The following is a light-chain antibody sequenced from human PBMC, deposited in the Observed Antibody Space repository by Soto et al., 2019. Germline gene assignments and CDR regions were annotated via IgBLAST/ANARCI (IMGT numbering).Light chain of an antibody. V-gene: IGLV1-40*01. Sequence: QSVLTQPPSVSGAPGQRVTMSCTGSSSNIGAGYDVHWYQQLPGTAPKLLIYGNSNRPSGVPDRFSGSKSGTSASLAITGLQAEDEADYYCQSYDSSLNAYVFGPGTKLTVL. J-gene: IGLJ1*01. CDR1: SSNIGAGYD. CDR2: GNS. CDR3: QSYDSSLNAYV.